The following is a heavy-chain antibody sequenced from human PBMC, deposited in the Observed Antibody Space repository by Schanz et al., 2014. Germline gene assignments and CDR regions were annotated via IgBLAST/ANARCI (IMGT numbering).Heavy chain of an antibody. D-gene: IGHD6-6*01. J-gene: IGHJ4*02. CDR1: GYTFTDYG. CDR3: ARDQSPYTNSSDVRYFDY. CDR2: IIPSLGLA. Sequence: QEQLVQSGAEVRKPGASVKVSCKASGYTFTDYGLSWVRQAPGQGLEWMGRIIPSLGLAKYEQKFQDKVTITADTSTTTAYMDLRSLRSDDTAVYYCARDQSPYTNSSDVRYFDYWGQGTLVTVSS. V-gene: IGHV1-69*04.